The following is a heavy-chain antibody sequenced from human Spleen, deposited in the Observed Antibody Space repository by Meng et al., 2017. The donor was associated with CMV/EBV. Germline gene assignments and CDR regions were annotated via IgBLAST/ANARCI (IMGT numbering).Heavy chain of an antibody. CDR3: ARVGCDYWSGPLCYHHGGMDV. V-gene: IGHV3-74*01. J-gene: IGHJ6*02. CDR1: GFTFGNYW. Sequence: GESLKISCAASGFTFGNYWMYWVRQAPGKGLVWVSLIDNDGTTAFYADSVEGRFTITRDNAKNRLFLQMNGLRPEDTAVYYCARVGCDYWSGPLCYHHGGMDVWVHGTTVTVSS. CDR2: IDNDGTTA. D-gene: IGHD3-3*01.